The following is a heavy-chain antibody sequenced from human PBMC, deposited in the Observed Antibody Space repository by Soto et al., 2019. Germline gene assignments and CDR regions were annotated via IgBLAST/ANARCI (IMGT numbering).Heavy chain of an antibody. J-gene: IGHJ6*02. CDR3: AREPCFGGPLYGMDI. CDR1: GFTFSSYA. D-gene: IGHD3-3*01. V-gene: IGHV3-30-3*01. Sequence: GVSLRLSCAASGFTFSSYAMHWVRQAPGKGLERVGAISYDGSNKYYAVPVECRLTISREKCKNTLHLQTHSMRTEDTVVYYCAREPCFGGPLYGMDIWGQGTSVTVSS. CDR2: ISYDGSNK.